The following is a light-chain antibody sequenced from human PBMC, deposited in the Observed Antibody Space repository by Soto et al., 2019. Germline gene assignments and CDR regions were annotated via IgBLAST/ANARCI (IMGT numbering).Light chain of an antibody. V-gene: IGKV1-5*01. CDR3: QQYENYWT. CDR1: QSISSW. J-gene: IGKJ1*01. CDR2: DAS. Sequence: DIQMTQSPSTLSATAGDRVTITCRASQSISSWLAWYQHKPGKAPKLLFYDASNLDSGVPSRFSGSGSGTEISLTISNLQPDDCATYYCQQYENYWTFGQGTRVEIK.